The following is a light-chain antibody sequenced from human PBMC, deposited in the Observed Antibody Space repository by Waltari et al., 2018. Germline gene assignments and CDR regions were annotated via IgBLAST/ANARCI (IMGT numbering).Light chain of an antibody. V-gene: IGKV3D-15*01. CDR1: QHIYSN. CDR2: DAS. J-gene: IGKJ5*01. CDR3: QQYNRWPPIA. Sequence: EIVMTQSPATLSVSPGERATLSCRASQHIYSNLAWYQQKPGQLPWLVIYDASTRATGIPARFTVSVSVTEFAVTISGLQSEDSAFYSCQQYNRWPPIAFGHGTRLEIK.